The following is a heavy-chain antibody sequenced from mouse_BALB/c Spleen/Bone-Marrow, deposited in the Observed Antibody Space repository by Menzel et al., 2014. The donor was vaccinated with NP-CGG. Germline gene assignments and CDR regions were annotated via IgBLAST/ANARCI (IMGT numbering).Heavy chain of an antibody. V-gene: IGHV1S56*01. Sequence: QVQLQQSGPELVKPGASVSISCKAAGYTFTSYYIHWVKQRPGQGLEWIGWIYPGNVNTKCNEKFKGKATLTADKSSSTAYFLLSSLTSEDSAVYFCAREANWNFDYWGQGTTLTVSS. CDR3: AREANWNFDY. D-gene: IGHD4-1*01. J-gene: IGHJ2*01. CDR1: GYTFTSYY. CDR2: IYPGNVNT.